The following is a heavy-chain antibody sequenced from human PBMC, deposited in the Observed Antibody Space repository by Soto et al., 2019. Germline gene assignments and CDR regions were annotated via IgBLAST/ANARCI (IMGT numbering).Heavy chain of an antibody. Sequence: SVKVSCKASGGTFSSYAISWVRRAPGQGLEWMGGIIPIFGTANYAQKFQGRVTITADESTSTAYMELSSLRSEDTAVYYCARGEIFGVPKNYYGMDVWGQGTTVTVSS. J-gene: IGHJ6*02. CDR2: IIPIFGTA. CDR3: ARGEIFGVPKNYYGMDV. V-gene: IGHV1-69*13. CDR1: GGTFSSYA. D-gene: IGHD3-3*01.